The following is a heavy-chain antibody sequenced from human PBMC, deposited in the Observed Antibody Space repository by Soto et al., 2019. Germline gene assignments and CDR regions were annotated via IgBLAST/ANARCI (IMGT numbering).Heavy chain of an antibody. Sequence: ESGGDLVKPGGCLRLSCAASGITFINAWMSWVRQAPGKGLEWVGRIKNKADGGTIDYAAPVRGRFTISRDDSKDTLFLQMNSLETEDTAVYYCTTDPGDYEDFWGQGTLVTVSS. CDR2: IKNKADGGTI. CDR3: TTDPGDYEDF. D-gene: IGHD4-17*01. V-gene: IGHV3-15*01. J-gene: IGHJ4*02. CDR1: GITFINAW.